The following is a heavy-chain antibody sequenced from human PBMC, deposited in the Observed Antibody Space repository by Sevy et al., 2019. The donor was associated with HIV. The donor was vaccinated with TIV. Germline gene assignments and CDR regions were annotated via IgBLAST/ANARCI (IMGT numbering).Heavy chain of an antibody. CDR3: VKESAVNTGAFDI. CDR2: ISSNGGST. CDR1: GFTFSSYA. Sequence: GGSRLSCSASGFTFSSYAMHWVRQAPGKGLEYVSAISSNGGSTYYADSVKGRFTITRDNSKNTLYLQMSSLRAEDTAVYYCVKESAVNTGAFDIWGQGTMVTVSS. D-gene: IGHD4-17*01. J-gene: IGHJ3*02. V-gene: IGHV3-64D*06.